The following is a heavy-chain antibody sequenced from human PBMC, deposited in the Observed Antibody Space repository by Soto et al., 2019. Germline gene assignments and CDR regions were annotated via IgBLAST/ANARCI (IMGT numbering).Heavy chain of an antibody. V-gene: IGHV3-23*01. CDR1: GFTFSSYA. J-gene: IGHJ6*02. CDR3: AKVEYYDSSGYAKYYYYGMDV. CDR2: ISGSGGST. D-gene: IGHD3-22*01. Sequence: GGSLRLSCAASGFTFSSYAMSWVRQAPGKGLEWVSAISGSGGSTYYADSVKGRFTISRDNSKNTLYLQMNSLRAEDTAVYYCAKVEYYDSSGYAKYYYYGMDVWGQGTTVTVSS.